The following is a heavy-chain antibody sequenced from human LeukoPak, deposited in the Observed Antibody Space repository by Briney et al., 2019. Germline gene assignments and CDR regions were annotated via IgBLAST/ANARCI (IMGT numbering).Heavy chain of an antibody. CDR3: ARGGAAADPANWFDP. CDR2: IIPIFGTA. Sequence: ASVKVSCKASGGTFSSYAISWVRQAPGQGLEWMGGIIPIFGTANYAQKFQGRVTITADESTSTAYMELSSLRSEDTAVCYCARGGAAADPANWFDPWGQGTLVTVSS. CDR1: GGTFSSYA. J-gene: IGHJ5*02. V-gene: IGHV1-69*13. D-gene: IGHD6-13*01.